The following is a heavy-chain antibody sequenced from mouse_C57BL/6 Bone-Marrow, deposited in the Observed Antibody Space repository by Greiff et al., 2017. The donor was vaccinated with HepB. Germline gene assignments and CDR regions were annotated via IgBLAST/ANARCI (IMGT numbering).Heavy chain of an antibody. J-gene: IGHJ2*01. CDR1: GYTFTSYW. V-gene: IGHV1-7*01. Sequence: VQLQQSGAELAKPGASVKLSCKASGYTFTSYWMHWVKQRPGQGLEWIGYINPSSGYTKYNQKFKDKATLTVDKSSSTAYMELNSLTSEDSAVYYCARAGPYYWGQGTTLTVSS. CDR2: INPSSGYT. CDR3: ARAGPYY.